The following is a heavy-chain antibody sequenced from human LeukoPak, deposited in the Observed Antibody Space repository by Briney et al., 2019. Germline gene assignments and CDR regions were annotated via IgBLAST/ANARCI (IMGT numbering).Heavy chain of an antibody. D-gene: IGHD2-15*01. J-gene: IGHJ6*02. CDR3: ATAPLLRGERGEHYKYGMDV. V-gene: IGHV4/OR15-8*02. Sequence: SETVSRICAVSVGSISSGNWWSWVRQSPGKGLEWIGEIYHNGTPNYSPSLKSRVTISTDTFKNHFSLRLTSVTAADTAVYYCATAPLLRGERGEHYKYGMDVWGQGTTVIVSS. CDR2: IYHNGTP. CDR1: VGSISSGNW.